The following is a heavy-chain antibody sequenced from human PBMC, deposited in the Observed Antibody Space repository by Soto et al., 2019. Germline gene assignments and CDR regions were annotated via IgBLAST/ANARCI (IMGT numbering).Heavy chain of an antibody. CDR3: AKATVVVIAIDYFDY. J-gene: IGHJ4*02. V-gene: IGHV3-23*01. CDR1: GFTFSSYA. Sequence: GGSLRLSCAASGFTFSSYAMSWVRQAPGKGLEWVSAISGSGGSTYYADSVKGRFTISRDNSKNTLYLQMNSLRAEDTAVYYCAKATVVVIAIDYFDYWGQGTLVTVSS. D-gene: IGHD2-21*01. CDR2: ISGSGGST.